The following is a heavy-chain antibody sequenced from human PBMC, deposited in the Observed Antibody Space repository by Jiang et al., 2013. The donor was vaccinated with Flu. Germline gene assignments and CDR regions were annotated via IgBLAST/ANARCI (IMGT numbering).Heavy chain of an antibody. CDR3: ARDEGITIFGVVILPYDY. V-gene: IGHV1-18*01. CDR1: GYTFTSYG. J-gene: IGHJ4*02. Sequence: EVKKPGASVKVSCKASGYTFTSYGISWVRQAPGQGLEWMGWISAYNGNTNYAQKLQGRVTMTTDTSTSTAYMELRSLRSDDTAVYYCARDEGITIFGVVILPYDYWGQGTLVTVSS. D-gene: IGHD3-3*01. CDR2: ISAYNGNT.